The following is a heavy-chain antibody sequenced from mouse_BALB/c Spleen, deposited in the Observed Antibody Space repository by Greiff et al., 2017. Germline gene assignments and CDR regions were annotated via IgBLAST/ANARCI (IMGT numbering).Heavy chain of an antibody. CDR3: ARQPLRDAMDY. CDR2: ISSGGSYT. V-gene: IGHV5-6*01. Sequence: EVHLVESGGDLVKPGGSLKLSCAASGFTFSSYGMSWVRQTPDKRLEWVATISSGGSYTYYPDSVKGRFTISRDNAKNTLYLQMSSLKSEDTAMYYCARQPLRDAMDYWGQGTSVTVSS. J-gene: IGHJ4*01. CDR1: GFTFSSYG.